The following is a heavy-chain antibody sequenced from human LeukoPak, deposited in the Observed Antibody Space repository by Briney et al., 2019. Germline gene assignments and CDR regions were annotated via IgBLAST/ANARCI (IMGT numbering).Heavy chain of an antibody. CDR3: ARDRDIVVVPAASYYYYMDV. V-gene: IGHV4-61*02. D-gene: IGHD2-2*01. J-gene: IGHJ6*03. CDR2: IYTSGST. Sequence: SQTLSLTCTVSGGSISSGGYYWSWIRQPPGKGLEWIGRIYTSGSTNYNPSLKSRVTISVDTSKNQFSLKLSSVTAADTAVYYCARDRDIVVVPAASYYYYMDVWGKGTTVTVSS. CDR1: GGSISSGGYY.